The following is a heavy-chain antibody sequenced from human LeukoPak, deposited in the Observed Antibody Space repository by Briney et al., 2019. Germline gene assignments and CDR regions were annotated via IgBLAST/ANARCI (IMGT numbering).Heavy chain of an antibody. D-gene: IGHD3-3*01. J-gene: IGHJ6*03. CDR3: ARDCYDFWSGKRYYYYMDV. CDR2: IYTSGST. Sequence: SQTLSLTCTVSGGSISSGSYYWSWIRQPAGKGLEWIGRIYTSGSTNYNPSLKSRVTMSVDTSKNQFSLKLSSVTAADTAVYYCARDCYDFWSGKRYYYYMDVWGKGTTVTVSS. CDR1: GGSISSGSYY. V-gene: IGHV4-61*02.